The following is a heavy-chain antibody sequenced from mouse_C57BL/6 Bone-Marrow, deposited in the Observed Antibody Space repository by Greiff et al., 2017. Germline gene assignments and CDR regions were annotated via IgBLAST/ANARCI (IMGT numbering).Heavy chain of an antibody. CDR2: ISSGGSTI. Sequence: EVQLVESGGGLVKPGGSLKLSCAASGFTFSDYGMHWVRQAPEKGLEWVAYISSGGSTIYYADTVKGRFTISRYNAKNTLFLQMNSLRSEDTAMYYCARGWYPCAYWGQGTLVTVSA. D-gene: IGHD2-1*01. V-gene: IGHV5-17*01. CDR3: ARGWYPCAY. CDR1: GFTFSDYG. J-gene: IGHJ3*01.